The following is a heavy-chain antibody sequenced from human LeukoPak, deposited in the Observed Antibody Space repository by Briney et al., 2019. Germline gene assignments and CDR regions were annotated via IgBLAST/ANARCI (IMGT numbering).Heavy chain of an antibody. D-gene: IGHD3-3*01. J-gene: IGHJ3*02. CDR3: ARDQSGFVGHNNDAFDI. V-gene: IGHV4-4*07. Sequence: SETLSLTCTVSGGSISNYYWNWIRQPAGKGLEWVGRVYASGSTRYNPSFNSRVTMSAETSKNQVSLKMTSVTAADTAVYFCARDQSGFVGHNNDAFDIWGQGTMVTVSS. CDR2: VYASGST. CDR1: GGSISNYY.